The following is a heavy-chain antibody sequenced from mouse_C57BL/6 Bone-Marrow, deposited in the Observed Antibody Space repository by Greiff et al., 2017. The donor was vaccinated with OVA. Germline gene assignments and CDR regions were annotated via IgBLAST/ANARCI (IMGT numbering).Heavy chain of an antibody. V-gene: IGHV1-64*01. Sequence: VQLQQPGAELVKPGASVKLSCKASGYTFTSYWMPWVKQRPGQGLEWIGMIHPNSGSTNYNEKFKSKATLTVDKSSSTAYMQLSSLTSEDSAVDYCASRDYDVWYYAMDYWGQGTSVTVSS. J-gene: IGHJ4*01. CDR2: IHPNSGST. D-gene: IGHD2-4*01. CDR3: ASRDYDVWYYAMDY. CDR1: GYTFTSYW.